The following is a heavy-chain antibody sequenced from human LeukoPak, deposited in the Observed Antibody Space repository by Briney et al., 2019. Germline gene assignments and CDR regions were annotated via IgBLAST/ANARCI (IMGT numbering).Heavy chain of an antibody. J-gene: IGHJ6*02. D-gene: IGHD2-2*02. Sequence: ASVKISCKASGYTFTSYYINWVRQATGQGFEWMGWMNPNSGNTGYAQKFQGRVTMTRNTSISTAYMELSSLRSEDTAVYYCARGGAVVVPAAINGMDVWGQGTTVSVSS. CDR3: ARGGAVVVPAAINGMDV. CDR2: MNPNSGNT. CDR1: GYTFTSYY. V-gene: IGHV1-8*01.